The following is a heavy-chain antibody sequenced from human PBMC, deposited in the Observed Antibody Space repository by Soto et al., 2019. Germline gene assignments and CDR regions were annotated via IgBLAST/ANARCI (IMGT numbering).Heavy chain of an antibody. CDR3: TREGFVGYYDFWSGYYPFDY. CDR1: GFTFGDYA. CDR2: IRSKAYGGTT. J-gene: IGHJ4*02. D-gene: IGHD3-3*01. V-gene: IGHV3-49*04. Sequence: SLRLSCTASGFTFGDYAMSWVRQAPGKGLEWVGFIRSKAYGGTTEYAASVKGRFTISRDDSKSIAYLQMNSLKTEDTAVYYCTREGFVGYYDFWSGYYPFDYWGQGTLVTV.